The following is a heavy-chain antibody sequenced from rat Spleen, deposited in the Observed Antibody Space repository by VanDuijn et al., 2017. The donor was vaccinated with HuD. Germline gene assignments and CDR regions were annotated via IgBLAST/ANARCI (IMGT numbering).Heavy chain of an antibody. Sequence: EVRLVESGGGLVRPGRSLKLSCAASGFTFSDYNMAWVRQAPKKGLEWVAIISNDDRHTYYRDSLKGRFTISRDNAKSTLYLQMDSLRSEDTATYYCARSVFDYWGQGVMVTVSS. V-gene: IGHV5-7*01. CDR1: GFTFSDYN. CDR3: ARSVFDY. J-gene: IGHJ2*01. CDR2: ISNDDRHT.